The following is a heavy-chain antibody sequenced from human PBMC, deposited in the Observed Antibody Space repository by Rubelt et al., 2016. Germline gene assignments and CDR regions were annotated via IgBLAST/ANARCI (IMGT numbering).Heavy chain of an antibody. J-gene: IGHJ4*02. CDR3: VRGPNYGLRTDYFDY. V-gene: IGHV3-7*01. CDR2: VKQDGIEK. D-gene: IGHD3-10*01. Sequence: EVYLVESGGGLVQPGGSLKLSCAASGFTFSNHWMSWVRQAPGKGLEWVANVKQDGIEKYYVDSVKGRFTISRDDTKNSVSLQMNSLRAEDTAVYYWVRGPNYGLRTDYFDYWGQGTLVTVSS. CDR1: GFTFSNHW.